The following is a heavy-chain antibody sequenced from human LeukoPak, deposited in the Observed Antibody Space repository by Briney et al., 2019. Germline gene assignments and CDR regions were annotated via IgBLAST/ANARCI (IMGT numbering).Heavy chain of an antibody. Sequence: PGGSLRLSCAASGFTFSSYWMSWVRQAPGKGLEWVANIKQDGSEKYYVDSVKGRFTISRDNAKNSLYLQMNSLRAEDTAVYYCASVRYYDFWSGYWSRWPHFDYWGQGTLVTVSS. CDR2: IKQDGSEK. CDR1: GFTFSSYW. D-gene: IGHD3-3*01. CDR3: ASVRYYDFWSGYWSRWPHFDY. J-gene: IGHJ4*02. V-gene: IGHV3-7*01.